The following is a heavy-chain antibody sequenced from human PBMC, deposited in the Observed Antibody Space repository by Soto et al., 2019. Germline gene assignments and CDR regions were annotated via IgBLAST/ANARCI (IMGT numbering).Heavy chain of an antibody. D-gene: IGHD6-13*01. CDR3: ARTAAAGTNGMDV. V-gene: IGHV1-18*01. J-gene: IGHJ6*02. CDR1: GYTFTSYG. CDR2: ISDYNGNT. Sequence: QVQLVQSGAEVKKPGASVKVSCKASGYTFTSYGISWVRQAPGQGLEWMGWISDYNGNTNYAQKLQGRVTMTKHTSTSTDYMELRSLRSDDTAVYYCARTAAAGTNGMDVWGQETTVTVSS.